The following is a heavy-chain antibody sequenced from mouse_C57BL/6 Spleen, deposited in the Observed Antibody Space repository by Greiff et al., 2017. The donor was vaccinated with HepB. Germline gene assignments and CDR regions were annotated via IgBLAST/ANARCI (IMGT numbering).Heavy chain of an antibody. Sequence: VQLQQSGPELVKPGASVKISCKASGYAFSSSWMNWVKQRPGKGLEWIGRIYPGDGDTNYNGKFKGKATLTADKSSSTAYMQLSSLTSEDSAVYFCARSGGLSYWYFDVWGTGTTVTVSS. J-gene: IGHJ1*03. CDR1: GYAFSSSW. CDR3: ARSGGLSYWYFDV. D-gene: IGHD3-1*01. V-gene: IGHV1-82*01. CDR2: IYPGDGDT.